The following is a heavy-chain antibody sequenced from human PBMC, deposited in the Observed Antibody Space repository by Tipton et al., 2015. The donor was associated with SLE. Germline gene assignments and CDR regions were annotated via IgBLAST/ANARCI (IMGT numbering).Heavy chain of an antibody. CDR3: ARAGDIVLYYYYMDV. J-gene: IGHJ6*03. CDR1: GGSISSGSYY. Sequence: TLSLTCSVSGGSISSGSYYWSWIRQPAGKGLEWIGRIYTSGSTNYNPSLKSRVTISVDTSKNQFSLKLSSVTAADTAVYYCARAGDIVLYYYYMDVWGKGTTVTVSS. V-gene: IGHV4-61*02. CDR2: IYTSGST. D-gene: IGHD2-15*01.